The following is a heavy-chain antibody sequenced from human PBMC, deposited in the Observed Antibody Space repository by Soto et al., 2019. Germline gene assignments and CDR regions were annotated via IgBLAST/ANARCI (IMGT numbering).Heavy chain of an antibody. V-gene: IGHV4-4*07. J-gene: IGHJ5*02. CDR2: IYATGTT. CDR3: VRDGTKTLRDSFDP. CDR1: GASISGFY. D-gene: IGHD1-1*01. Sequence: PSETLSLTCTVSGASISGFYWSWIRKSAGKGLEWIGRIYATGTTDYNPSLKSRVMMSVDTSKKQFSLKLRSVTAADTAVYYCVRDGTKTLRDSFDPCGHGSSVTVSS.